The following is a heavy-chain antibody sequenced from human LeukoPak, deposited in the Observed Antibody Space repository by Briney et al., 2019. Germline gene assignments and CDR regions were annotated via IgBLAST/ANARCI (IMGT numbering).Heavy chain of an antibody. Sequence: SVKVSCKASGGTFSSYAISWVRQAPGQGLEWMGGIIPIFGTANYAQKFQGRVTITADESTSTAYMELSSLRSEDTAVYYCARDSESGRSTRRAFDYWGQGTLVTVSS. CDR3: ARDSESGRSTRRAFDY. V-gene: IGHV1-69*13. J-gene: IGHJ4*02. D-gene: IGHD1-26*01. CDR2: IIPIFGTA. CDR1: GGTFSSYA.